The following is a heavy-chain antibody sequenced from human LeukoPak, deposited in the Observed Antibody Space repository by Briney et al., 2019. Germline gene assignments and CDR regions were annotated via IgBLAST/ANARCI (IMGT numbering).Heavy chain of an antibody. D-gene: IGHD3-16*02. V-gene: IGHV3-21*01. Sequence: GGSLRLSCAAPGFTFSSYSMNWVRQAPGKGLEWVSSISSSSSYIYYADSVKGRFTISRDNAKNSLYLQMNSLRAEDTAVYYCARAERERGLGGYVWGSYRAYYFDYWGQGTLVTVSS. J-gene: IGHJ4*02. CDR1: GFTFSSYS. CDR2: ISSSSSYI. CDR3: ARAERERGLGGYVWGSYRAYYFDY.